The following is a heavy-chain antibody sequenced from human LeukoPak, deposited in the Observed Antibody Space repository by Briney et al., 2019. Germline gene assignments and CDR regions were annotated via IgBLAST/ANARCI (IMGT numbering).Heavy chain of an antibody. V-gene: IGHV1-2*02. J-gene: IGHJ4*02. Sequence: GASVKVSCQTSGYTFTGYYMHWVRQAPGQGLEWMGWINPNSAGTNYAQKFQGRVTMTRDTYISTAYMELSRLRSDDTAVYYCARDEGRITIFGVVTPDFDYWGQGTLVTVSS. CDR1: GYTFTGYY. CDR3: ARDEGRITIFGVVTPDFDY. D-gene: IGHD3-3*01. CDR2: INPNSAGT.